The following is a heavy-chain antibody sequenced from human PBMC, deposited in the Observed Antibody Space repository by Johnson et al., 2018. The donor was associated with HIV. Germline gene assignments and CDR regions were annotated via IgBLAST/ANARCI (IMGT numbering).Heavy chain of an antibody. CDR1: GFTFSSYA. V-gene: IGHV3-64*01. CDR3: ARDQRWWLQSPGAFDI. CDR2: ISSNGGST. Sequence: VQLVESGGGLVQPGGSLRLSCAASGFTFSSYAMHWVRQAPGKGLEYVSAISSNGGSTYYANSVKGRFTISRNNSKNTLYLQMVSLRAEDMAVYYCARDQRWWLQSPGAFDIWGQGTMVTVSS. J-gene: IGHJ3*02. D-gene: IGHD5-24*01.